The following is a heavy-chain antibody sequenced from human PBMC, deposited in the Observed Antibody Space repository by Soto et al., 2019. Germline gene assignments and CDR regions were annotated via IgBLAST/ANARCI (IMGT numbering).Heavy chain of an antibody. J-gene: IGHJ4*02. CDR2: ISCCGGTA. D-gene: IGHD6-19*01. CDR3: AKADGEQWLLPHLEN. Sequence: EVQLLESGGDLVRPGESLRLSCAASGFNFNKYAMSWVRQAPGEGLEWVSGISCCGGTAAYAYSVKGRFTIARDDSKNTLFLHMTSLRVEDTAEYYCAKADGEQWLLPHLENWGRGTLVTVS. CDR1: GFNFNKYA. V-gene: IGHV3-23*01.